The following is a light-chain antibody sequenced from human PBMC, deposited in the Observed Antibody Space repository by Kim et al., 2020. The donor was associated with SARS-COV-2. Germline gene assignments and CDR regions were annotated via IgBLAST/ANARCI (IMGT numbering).Light chain of an antibody. CDR2: GAS. V-gene: IGKV3-20*01. J-gene: IGKJ1*01. CDR3: QQYGSSPRT. Sequence: SPGESATLSCRASQSVSSNYLAWHQQKPGQAPRLLIYGASSRATGIPDRFSGSGSGTDFTLTISRLEPEDFAVYYCQQYGSSPRTFGLGTKVEIK. CDR1: QSVSSNY.